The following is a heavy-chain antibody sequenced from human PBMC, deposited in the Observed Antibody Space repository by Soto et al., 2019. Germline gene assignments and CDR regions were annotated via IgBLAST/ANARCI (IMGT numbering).Heavy chain of an antibody. CDR2: ISSSGSTI. CDR1: VFTFSSYE. CDR3: ARDRLGIAAAVNYYSYYGMDV. V-gene: IGHV3-48*03. Sequence: PGWSLRLSCASSVFTFSSYEMNWVRQAQGKGLEWVSYISSSGSTIYYADSVKARFTISRDNANNSLYLRMHSLRAEDTAVYYCARDRLGIAAAVNYYSYYGMDVWGQGTTVTVSS. D-gene: IGHD6-13*01. J-gene: IGHJ6*02.